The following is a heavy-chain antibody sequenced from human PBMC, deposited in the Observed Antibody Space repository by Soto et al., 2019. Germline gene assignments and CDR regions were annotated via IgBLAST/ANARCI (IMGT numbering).Heavy chain of an antibody. CDR2: ISAYNGNT. J-gene: IGHJ5*02. Sequence: GAVKVSCKASGYTFTSYGISWVRQAPGQGLEWMGWISAYNGNTNYAQKLQGRVTMTTDTSTSTAYMELRSLRSDDTAVYYCARDLDDGSYNWFGPWGQGTLVTVSS. V-gene: IGHV1-18*01. CDR1: GYTFTSYG. D-gene: IGHD1-26*01. CDR3: ARDLDDGSYNWFGP.